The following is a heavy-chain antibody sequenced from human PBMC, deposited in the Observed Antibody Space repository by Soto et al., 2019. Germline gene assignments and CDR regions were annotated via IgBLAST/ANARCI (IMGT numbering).Heavy chain of an antibody. CDR3: ARWDSEELTFDY. D-gene: IGHD1-7*01. CDR2: IFSNDEK. Sequence: QVTLKESGPVLVKPTETLTLTCTVSGFSLSNSRLGVSWIRQPPGKALEWLAHIFSNDEKSYSPSLKSRLTISKDTSKSQLVLIMTNMDPVDTATYYCARWDSEELTFDYWGQGTLVTVSS. CDR1: GFSLSNSRLG. J-gene: IGHJ4*02. V-gene: IGHV2-26*01.